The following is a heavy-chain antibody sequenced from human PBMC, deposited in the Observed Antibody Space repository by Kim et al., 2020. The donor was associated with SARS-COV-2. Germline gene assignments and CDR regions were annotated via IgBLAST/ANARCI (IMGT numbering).Heavy chain of an antibody. CDR2: INHSGST. J-gene: IGHJ4*02. CDR1: GGSFSGYY. D-gene: IGHD3-10*01. CDR3: ARGYYSDY. Sequence: SETLSLTCAVYGGSFSGYYWSWIRQPPGKGLEWIGEINHSGSTNYNPSLKSRVTISVDTSKNQFSLKLSSVTAADTAVYYCARGYYSDYWGQGTLVTVSS. V-gene: IGHV4-34*01.